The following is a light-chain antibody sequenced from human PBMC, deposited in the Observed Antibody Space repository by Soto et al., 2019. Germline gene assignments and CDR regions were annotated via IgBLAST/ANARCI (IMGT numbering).Light chain of an antibody. CDR2: DVS. Sequence: QSALTQPASVSGSPGQSITISCTGTNSDVGGYNSVSWYQHHPGKAPKLMIYDVSDRPSGVSNRFSGSKSGNTASLTISGLQAEDEDDYYCSSYTSSSTLVVFGGGTKLTVL. J-gene: IGLJ2*01. CDR1: NSDVGGYNS. V-gene: IGLV2-14*03. CDR3: SSYTSSSTLVV.